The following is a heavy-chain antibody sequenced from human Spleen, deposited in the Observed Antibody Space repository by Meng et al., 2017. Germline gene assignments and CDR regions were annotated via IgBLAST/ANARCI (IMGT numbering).Heavy chain of an antibody. CDR3: VRSSGWVKTGFDP. CDR2: IGHSGFT. CDR1: GGSIRSSNW. D-gene: IGHD6-19*01. Sequence: QGQLQESGQGLVKTSGTLSLTCAVSGGSIRSSNWWSWVRQPPGKGLEWIGSIGHSGFTYYTPSLKSRVTVSIDTSRNQFSLWLTSVTAADTAVYYCVRSSGWVKTGFDPWGQGTLVTVSS. V-gene: IGHV4-4*02. J-gene: IGHJ5*02.